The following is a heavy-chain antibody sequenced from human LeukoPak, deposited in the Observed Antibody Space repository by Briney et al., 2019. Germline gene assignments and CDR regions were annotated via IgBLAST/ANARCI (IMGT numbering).Heavy chain of an antibody. V-gene: IGHV3-74*01. CDR2: INSGGDDT. CDR3: ARRIGYSSGHSAVYYFDY. Sequence: PGGSLRLSCAASGFTFSTYWMHWVRQAPGKGLVWVSLINSGGDDTRYADSVKGRFTISRDNAKNTLYLQMNSLRAGDTAVYYCARRIGYSSGHSAVYYFDYWGQGTLVTVSS. D-gene: IGHD6-19*01. CDR1: GFTFSTYW. J-gene: IGHJ4*02.